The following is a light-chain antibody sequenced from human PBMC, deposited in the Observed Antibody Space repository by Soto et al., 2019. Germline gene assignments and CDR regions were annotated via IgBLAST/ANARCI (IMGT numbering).Light chain of an antibody. CDR2: ATS. CDR3: QQYDTSPLT. CDR1: QSISSSH. J-gene: IGKJ1*01. V-gene: IGKV3-20*01. Sequence: EIVLTQSPGTLSLSPGGRATLSCRASQSISSSHLAWYQQKPGQAPRLLIYATSSRAHGIPDRFSGSGSGTDFTLTLSRLAPEDFAVYYCQQYDTSPLTFGPGTKLEIK.